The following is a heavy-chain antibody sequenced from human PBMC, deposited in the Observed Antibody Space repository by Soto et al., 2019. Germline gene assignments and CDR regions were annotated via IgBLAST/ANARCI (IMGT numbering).Heavy chain of an antibody. V-gene: IGHV3-21*06. D-gene: IGHD3-9*01. CDR3: ARLVASETGYGMDV. J-gene: IGHJ6*02. CDR2: ITGSSSYI. Sequence: DVQLVVSGGGLVKPGGSLRLSCAASGFIFSSHNMNWVRQAPGKGLEWVSSITGSSSYIFYADSVKGRFTISRDNAKNTVYLQVNSLRAEDTGVYYCARLVASETGYGMDVWGQGTTVTVSS. CDR1: GFIFSSHN.